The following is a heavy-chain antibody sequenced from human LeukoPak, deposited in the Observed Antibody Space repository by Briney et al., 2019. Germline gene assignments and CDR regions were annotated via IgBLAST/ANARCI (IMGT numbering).Heavy chain of an antibody. D-gene: IGHD4-23*01. J-gene: IGHJ4*02. Sequence: GGSLRLSCAASGFTFSVYWMSWVRQAPGKGLEWVSSISSSSSYIYYADSVKGRFTISRDNAKNSLYLQMNSLRAEDTAVYYCARGPTVGPPYWGQGTLVTVSS. CDR1: GFTFSVYW. CDR2: ISSSSSYI. V-gene: IGHV3-21*01. CDR3: ARGPTVGPPY.